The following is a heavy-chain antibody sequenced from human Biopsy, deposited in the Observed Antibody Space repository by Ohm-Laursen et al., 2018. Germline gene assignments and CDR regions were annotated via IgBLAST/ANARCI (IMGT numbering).Heavy chain of an antibody. Sequence: SVKVSCKASGYRFIDYYLHWVRQAPGQGLEWLGCINPNSGGTDYSQKFQGRVTVTRDTSVSTAYMELSRLKSDDTALYYCAGGGASAYSENNFDPWGQGTLVTVSS. CDR1: GYRFIDYY. J-gene: IGHJ5*02. V-gene: IGHV1-2*02. CDR3: AGGGASAYSENNFDP. CDR2: INPNSGGT. D-gene: IGHD6-25*01.